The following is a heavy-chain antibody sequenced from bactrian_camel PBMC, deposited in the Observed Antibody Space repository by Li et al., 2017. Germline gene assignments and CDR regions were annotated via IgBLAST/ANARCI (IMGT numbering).Heavy chain of an antibody. J-gene: IGHJ6*01. D-gene: IGHD5*01. CDR1: GFTFSSYA. Sequence: VQLVESGGGLVQPGGSLRLSCAASGFTFSSYAMSWVRQAPGKGLEWVSGINSGGGITYYADSVKGRFTISRDNAKNTLYLQLNSLQTEDTAVYHCAKKVVGSDRSPPHTIRTGWGTFGYWGQGTQVTVS. CDR2: INSGGGIT. CDR3: AKKVVGSDRSPPHTIRTGWGTFGY. V-gene: IGHV3S31*01.